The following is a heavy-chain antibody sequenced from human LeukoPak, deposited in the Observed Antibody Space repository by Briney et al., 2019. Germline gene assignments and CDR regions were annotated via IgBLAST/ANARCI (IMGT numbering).Heavy chain of an antibody. Sequence: GGSLRLSCAASGFTFSDYYMSWIRQAPGKGLEWVSYISTSGTTIYYADSVKGRFTISRDNAKNSLYLQMNSLSAEDTAVYYCARAQVGFRLDYWGQGTLVTVSS. D-gene: IGHD6-25*01. CDR1: GFTFSDYY. CDR2: ISTSGTTI. V-gene: IGHV3-11*01. CDR3: ARAQVGFRLDY. J-gene: IGHJ4*02.